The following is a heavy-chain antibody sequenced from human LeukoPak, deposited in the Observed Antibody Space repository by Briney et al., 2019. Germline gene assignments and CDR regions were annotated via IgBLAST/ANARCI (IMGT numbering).Heavy chain of an antibody. Sequence: SETLSLTCTVSGGSLSSYYWSWIRQPAGTGLECIGRIYTSGSTNYNPSLKSRVTLSVDTSKNQSSLKLSSVTAADTAVYYCARVKTTVTGEYYFDYWGQGTLVTVSS. D-gene: IGHD4-17*01. CDR2: IYTSGST. CDR3: ARVKTTVTGEYYFDY. J-gene: IGHJ4*02. CDR1: GGSLSSYY. V-gene: IGHV4-4*07.